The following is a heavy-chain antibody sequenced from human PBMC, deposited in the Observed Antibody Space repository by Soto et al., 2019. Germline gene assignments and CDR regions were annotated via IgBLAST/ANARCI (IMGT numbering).Heavy chain of an antibody. Sequence: PWGSLRLSCAASGFTVSSNYMSWVRQAPGKGLEWVSVIYSGGSTYYADSVKGRFTISRDNSKNTLYLQMNSLRAEDTAVYYCARGKGDTYYYYYYMDVWGKGTMVTVSS. J-gene: IGHJ6*03. CDR1: GFTVSSNY. D-gene: IGHD2-21*01. CDR2: IYSGGST. CDR3: ARGKGDTYYYYYYMDV. V-gene: IGHV3-66*01.